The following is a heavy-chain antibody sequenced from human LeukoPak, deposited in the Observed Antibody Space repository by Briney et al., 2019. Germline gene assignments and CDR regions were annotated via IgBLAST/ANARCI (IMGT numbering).Heavy chain of an antibody. CDR2: DTGGDT. CDR1: GFIFTSYT. D-gene: IGHD5-24*01. V-gene: IGHV3-23*01. CDR3: AKDFKRDGKWEVDY. J-gene: IGHJ4*02. Sequence: GGSLRLSCATSGFIFTSYTINWVRQAPGRGLEWVSGDTGGDTFYTDSVKGRFIVSRDYSENTLYLQMHNLRVEDTAIYYCAKDFKRDGKWEVDYWGQETLVTVSS.